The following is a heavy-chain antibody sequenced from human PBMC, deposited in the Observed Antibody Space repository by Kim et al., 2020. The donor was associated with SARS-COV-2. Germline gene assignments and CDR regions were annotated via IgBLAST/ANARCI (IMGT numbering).Heavy chain of an antibody. Sequence: LNSRVTISVDTSKNQCSLKLSSVTAADTAVYYCARVICSSTSCYVHWFDPWGQGTLVTVSS. CDR3: ARVICSSTSCYVHWFDP. D-gene: IGHD2-2*01. J-gene: IGHJ5*02. V-gene: IGHV4-31*02.